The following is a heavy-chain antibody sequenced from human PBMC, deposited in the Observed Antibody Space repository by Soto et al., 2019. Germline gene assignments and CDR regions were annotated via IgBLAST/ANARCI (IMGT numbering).Heavy chain of an antibody. D-gene: IGHD2-15*01. Sequence: GGSLRLSCAASGFTFSNAWMNWVRQAPGKGLEWVGRIKSKTDGGTTDYAAPVKGRFTISRDDSKNTLYLQMNSLKTEDTAVYYCTTGFGDCSGGSCYSGRQGYYYGMDVWGQGTTVTVSS. V-gene: IGHV3-15*07. CDR1: GFTFSNAW. CDR3: TTGFGDCSGGSCYSGRQGYYYGMDV. J-gene: IGHJ6*02. CDR2: IKSKTDGGTT.